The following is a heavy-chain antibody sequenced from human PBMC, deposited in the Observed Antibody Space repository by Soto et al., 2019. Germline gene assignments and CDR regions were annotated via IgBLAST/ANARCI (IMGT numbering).Heavy chain of an antibody. CDR1: GFTFSSYS. J-gene: IGHJ4*02. CDR2: FRSGGDDGTT. D-gene: IGHD3-10*01. Sequence: PGGSLRLSCVDSGFTFSSYSMSWVRQAPGKGLEWVSGFRSGGDDGTTYYADSVKGRFTISRDNSKNTLFLQMNSLRAEDTAIYYCAKKVNSGPGSQYFDYWGQGTLVTVSS. V-gene: IGHV3-23*01. CDR3: AKKVNSGPGSQYFDY.